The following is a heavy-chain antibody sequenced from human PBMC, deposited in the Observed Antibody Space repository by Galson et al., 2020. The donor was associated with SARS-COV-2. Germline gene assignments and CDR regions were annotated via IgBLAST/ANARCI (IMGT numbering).Heavy chain of an antibody. CDR3: ARDNGIVGASGAFDI. D-gene: IGHD1-26*01. CDR1: GGSMSSYY. J-gene: IGHJ3*02. V-gene: IGHV4-4*07. CDR2: IYSSGSI. Sequence: ETSETLSLTCTVSGGSMSSYYLSWIRQPAGKGLEWIGRIYSSGSIDYNPSLESRVTMSVDTSKSHFSLKLSSVIAADTALYYCARDNGIVGASGAFDIWGQGTLVTVSS.